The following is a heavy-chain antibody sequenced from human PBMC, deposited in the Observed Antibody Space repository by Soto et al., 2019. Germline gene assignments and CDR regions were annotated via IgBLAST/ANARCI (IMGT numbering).Heavy chain of an antibody. Sequence: GGSLRLSCAASGFAFSAYTMNWVRQAPGKGLEWVSSITGSSGTIYSADSVRGRFATSRDNAKNSLYLQMSSLRDEDTAVYYCARDGSSWLFWDHDAFDVWGQGTMISVSS. V-gene: IGHV3-48*02. J-gene: IGHJ3*01. CDR1: GFAFSAYT. CDR2: ITGSSGTI. D-gene: IGHD3-9*01. CDR3: ARDGSSWLFWDHDAFDV.